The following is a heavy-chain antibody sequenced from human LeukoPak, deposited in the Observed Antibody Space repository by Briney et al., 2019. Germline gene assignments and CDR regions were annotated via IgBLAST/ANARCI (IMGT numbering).Heavy chain of an antibody. J-gene: IGHJ4*02. CDR3: AGAVIRYCSSTSCYLSY. CDR1: GYTFTGYY. D-gene: IGHD2-2*01. Sequence: ASVKVSCKASGYTFTGYYMHRVRQAPGQGLEWMGWINPNSGGTNYAQKFQGRVTMTRDTSISTAHMELSRLRSDDTAVYYCAGAVIRYCSSTSCYLSYWGQGTLVTVPS. V-gene: IGHV1-2*02. CDR2: INPNSGGT.